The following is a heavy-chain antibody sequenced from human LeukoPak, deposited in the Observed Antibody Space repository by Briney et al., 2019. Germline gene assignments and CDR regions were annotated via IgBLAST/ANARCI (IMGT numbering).Heavy chain of an antibody. CDR3: ARDFGNLPGGFFDY. Sequence: SETLSLTCTVSGGSISSHYWSWIRQPAGKGLEWIGRIYTSGSTNYNPSFKSRTTMSVDTSKNQFSLKLNSVTAADTAVYYCARDFGNLPGGFFDYWGQGTLVTVSS. CDR1: GGSISSHY. D-gene: IGHD4-23*01. CDR2: IYTSGST. V-gene: IGHV4-4*07. J-gene: IGHJ4*02.